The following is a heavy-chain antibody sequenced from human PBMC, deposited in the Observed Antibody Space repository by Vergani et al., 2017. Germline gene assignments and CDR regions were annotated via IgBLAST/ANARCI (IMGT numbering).Heavy chain of an antibody. J-gene: IGHJ4*02. V-gene: IGHV3-11*01. Sequence: QVQLVESGGGLVKPGGSLRLSCAASGFTFSDYYMSWIRQAPGKGLEWVSYISSSGSTINYADSVKGRFTISRDHDKTSLYLQMNRLRSQDTAVYYCARADSPYYYDSSGYYDYWGQGTLVTVSS. CDR3: ARADSPYYYDSSGYYDY. CDR2: ISSSGSTI. D-gene: IGHD3-22*01. CDR1: GFTFSDYY.